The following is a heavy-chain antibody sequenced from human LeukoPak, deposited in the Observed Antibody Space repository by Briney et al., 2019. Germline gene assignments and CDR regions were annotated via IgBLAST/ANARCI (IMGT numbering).Heavy chain of an antibody. CDR3: AKDWGYTTMVSYYFDY. Sequence: PGRSLRLSCAASGFTFSGYGMRWVRQAPDKGLEWVAVIWYDGNNKYYADSVKGRFTISRDNSKNTLYLQMNSLRAEDTAVYYCAKDWGYTTMVSYYFDYWGQGALVTVSS. J-gene: IGHJ4*02. V-gene: IGHV3-33*06. D-gene: IGHD5-18*01. CDR1: GFTFSGYG. CDR2: IWYDGNNK.